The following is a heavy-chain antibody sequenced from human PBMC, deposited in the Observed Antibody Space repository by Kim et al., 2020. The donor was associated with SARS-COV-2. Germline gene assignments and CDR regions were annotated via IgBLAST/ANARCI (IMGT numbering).Heavy chain of an antibody. D-gene: IGHD6-19*01. V-gene: IGHV4-4*02. J-gene: IGHJ4*02. CDR3: SGSSGWYRLDY. Sequence: TNYHPSLKSRVTISVDKSKNHFSLNLTAVTAADTAVYYCSGSSGWYRLDYWGQGTLVTVSS. CDR2: T.